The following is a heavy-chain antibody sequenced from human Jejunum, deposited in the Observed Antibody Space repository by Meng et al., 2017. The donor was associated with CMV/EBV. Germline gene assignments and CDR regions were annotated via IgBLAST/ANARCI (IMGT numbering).Heavy chain of an antibody. CDR2: VNPNSGDT. J-gene: IGHJ5*02. Sequence: FNGYYMHWVGQAPGQGLEWMGWVNPNSGDTDYAQNFQGRVTMTRDPSISTAYMELSGLRSDDTAVYYCARDGVLCGDTSCRGFYSWGQGTLVTVSS. D-gene: IGHD2-21*01. CDR1: FNGYY. CDR3: ARDGVLCGDTSCRGFYS. V-gene: IGHV1-2*02.